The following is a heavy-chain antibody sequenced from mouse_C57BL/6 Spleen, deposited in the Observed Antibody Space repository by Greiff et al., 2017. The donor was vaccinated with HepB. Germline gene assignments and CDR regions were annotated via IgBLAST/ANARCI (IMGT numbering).Heavy chain of an antibody. Sequence: QVQLQQSGAELVRPGTSVKVSCQASGYAFTNSLIEWVKQRPGQGLEWIGVINPGSGGTNYNEKFKGKATLTADKSSSTAYMQLSSLTSEDSAVYFCARDWTGTGGDFDYWGQGTTLTVSS. CDR2: INPGSGGT. V-gene: IGHV1-54*01. CDR3: ARDWTGTGGDFDY. J-gene: IGHJ2*01. CDR1: GYAFTNSL. D-gene: IGHD4-1*01.